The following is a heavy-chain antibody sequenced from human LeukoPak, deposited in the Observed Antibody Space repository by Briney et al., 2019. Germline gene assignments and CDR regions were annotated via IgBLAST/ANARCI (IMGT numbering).Heavy chain of an antibody. CDR1: GFTFNTYG. Sequence: GGSLRLSCAASGFTFNTYGMSWVRHSPGKGLEWVSAISGSATGYMTSYADSVRGRFTISRDNDKNTLYLQMSSLRVEDTAVYYCTNHYWALEFWGQGTLVTVSS. J-gene: IGHJ4*02. V-gene: IGHV3-23*01. CDR2: ISGSATGYMT. CDR3: TNHYWALEF. D-gene: IGHD2-8*02.